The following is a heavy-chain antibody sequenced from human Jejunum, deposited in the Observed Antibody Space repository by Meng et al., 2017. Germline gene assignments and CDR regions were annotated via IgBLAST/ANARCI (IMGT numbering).Heavy chain of an antibody. CDR3: ARGVGQQWEYYFDY. J-gene: IGHJ4*02. Sequence: SETLSLTCTVSGGSISSSGFYWSWIRQRPGKGMEWIGYIYYTGNTYYNTSLESRVSISVDTSKNQFSLKVRWVTAADAAVYYCARGVGQQWEYYFDYWGQGTLVTVSS. D-gene: IGHD6-19*01. CDR1: GGSISSSGFY. V-gene: IGHV4-31*03. CDR2: IYYTGNT.